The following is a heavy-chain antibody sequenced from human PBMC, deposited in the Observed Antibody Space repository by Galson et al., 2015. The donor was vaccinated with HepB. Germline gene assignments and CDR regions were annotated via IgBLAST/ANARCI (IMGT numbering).Heavy chain of an antibody. CDR1: GYPLTEFS. Sequence: SVKVSCKVSGYPLTEFSMHWVRQAPGKGLEWMAGFYPEDDEILYAEKFEGRVTMTEDSSTDTAYMELSSLRAEDTAVYYCTTVGAGGYWGQGTPVTVSS. CDR2: FYPEDDEI. D-gene: IGHD1-26*01. J-gene: IGHJ4*02. V-gene: IGHV1-24*01. CDR3: TTVGAGGY.